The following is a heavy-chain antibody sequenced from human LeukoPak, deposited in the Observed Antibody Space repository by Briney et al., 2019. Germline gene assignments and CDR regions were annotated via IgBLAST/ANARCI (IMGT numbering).Heavy chain of an antibody. CDR3: AREGSYYMDV. J-gene: IGHJ6*03. CDR1: GGSISSSSYY. Sequence: PSETLSLTCTVSGGSISSSSYYWGWIRQPPGKGLEWIGSIYHSGSTYYNPSLKSRVTISVDTSKNQFSLKLSSVTAADTAVYYCAREGSYYMDVWGKGTTVTVSS. V-gene: IGHV4-39*07. CDR2: IYHSGST.